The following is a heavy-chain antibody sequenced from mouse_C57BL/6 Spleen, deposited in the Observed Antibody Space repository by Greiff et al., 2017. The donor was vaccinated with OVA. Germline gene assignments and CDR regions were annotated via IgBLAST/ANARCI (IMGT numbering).Heavy chain of an antibody. V-gene: IGHV1-52*01. D-gene: IGHD2-2*01. J-gene: IGHJ4*01. Sequence: QVQLQQPGAELVRPGSSVKLSCKASGYTFTSYWMHWVKQRPIQGLEWIGNIDPSDSETHYNQKFKDKATLTVDKSSSTAYMQLSSLTSEDSAVDYCARSMVTTDGYYAMDYWGQGTSVTVSS. CDR2: IDPSDSET. CDR1: GYTFTSYW. CDR3: ARSMVTTDGYYAMDY.